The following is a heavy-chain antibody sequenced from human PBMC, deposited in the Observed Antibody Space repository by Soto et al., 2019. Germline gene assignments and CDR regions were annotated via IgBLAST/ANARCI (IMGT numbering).Heavy chain of an antibody. CDR2: ISGYNGDT. CDR3: ARSLGSGTGFDY. D-gene: IGHD3-10*01. V-gene: IGHV1-18*01. CDR1: GYTFSNYG. Sequence: QVQLVQSAAEVKKPGASVKVSCKASGYTFSNYGISWVRQAPGQGLEWTAWISGYNGDTKNAQSLQGRVTVTTDTSTSTSYMELRSLRSDDTAIYYGARSLGSGTGFDYWGQGTLVTVSS. J-gene: IGHJ4*02.